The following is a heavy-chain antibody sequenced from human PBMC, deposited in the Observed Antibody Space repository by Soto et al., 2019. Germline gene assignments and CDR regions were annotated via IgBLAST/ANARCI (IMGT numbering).Heavy chain of an antibody. Sequence: QITLKESGPTLVKPTQTLTLTCTFSGFSLSTSAVGVGWIRQPPGKALEWLALIYGNDGKRYSPSLKSSLTITKYTSKQEVVLKLTNVDPVDTATYYCGHVEMTTIGAVDQWGQGILVTVSS. CDR2: IYGNDGK. CDR1: GFSLSTSAVG. CDR3: GHVEMTTIGAVDQ. D-gene: IGHD4-4*01. V-gene: IGHV2-5*01. J-gene: IGHJ4*02.